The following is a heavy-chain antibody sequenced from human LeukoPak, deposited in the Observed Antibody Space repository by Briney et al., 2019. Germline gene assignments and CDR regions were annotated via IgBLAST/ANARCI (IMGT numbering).Heavy chain of an antibody. CDR1: GGTFSSYA. CDR3: ARDLGGYCSGGSCSPYYYYYYYMDV. J-gene: IGHJ6*03. CDR2: IIPIFGTA. V-gene: IGHV1-69*06. Sequence: SVKVSCKASGGTFSSYAISWVRQAPGQGLEWMGGIIPIFGTANYAQKFRGRVTITADKSTSTAYMELRSLRSDDTAVYYCARDLGGYCSGGSCSPYYYYYYYMDVWGKGTTVTISS. D-gene: IGHD2-15*01.